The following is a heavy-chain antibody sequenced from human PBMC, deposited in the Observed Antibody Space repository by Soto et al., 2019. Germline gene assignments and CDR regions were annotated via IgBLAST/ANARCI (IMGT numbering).Heavy chain of an antibody. J-gene: IGHJ4*02. D-gene: IGHD1-20*01. V-gene: IGHV4-39*07. CDR3: AKAISGYNAPLDH. CDR2: IYYSGST. Sequence: TSETLSLTCTVSGGSISSSSYYWGWIRQPPGKGLEWIGSIYYSGSTYYNPSLKSRVTISVDTSKNTLYVQMNSLRAEDTAVYYCAKAISGYNAPLDHWGQGTRVTVSS. CDR1: GGSISSSSYY.